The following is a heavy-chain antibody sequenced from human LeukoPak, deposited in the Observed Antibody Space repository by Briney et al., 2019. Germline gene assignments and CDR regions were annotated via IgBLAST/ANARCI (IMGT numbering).Heavy chain of an antibody. D-gene: IGHD2-2*01. CDR3: ARIPEY. Sequence: EGSLRLSCAASGFDFSTYAMHWVRLTPGKGLEFVSAISKSGDDTSYGNDVKGRFTISRDNIKNTVDLEMGSPRVDDTGIYYCARIPEYWGQGTVVTVSS. J-gene: IGHJ1*01. CDR1: GFDFSTYA. CDR2: ISKSGDDT. V-gene: IGHV3-64*01.